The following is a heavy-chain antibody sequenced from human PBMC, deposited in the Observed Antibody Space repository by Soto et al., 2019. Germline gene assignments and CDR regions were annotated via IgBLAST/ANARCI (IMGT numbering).Heavy chain of an antibody. D-gene: IGHD3-10*01. J-gene: IGHJ4*02. Sequence: ASVKVSCKASGYTFTNYGISWVRQAPGQGLEWLGWISTYNTNTNAAPRLQGRLTMTTDTSTSTAYMQLRSLTSDDTAVYYCATESNSRELLIRPHFDSWGRGTLVTVSS. CDR1: GYTFTNYG. CDR3: ATESNSRELLIRPHFDS. CDR2: ISTYNTNT. V-gene: IGHV1-18*04.